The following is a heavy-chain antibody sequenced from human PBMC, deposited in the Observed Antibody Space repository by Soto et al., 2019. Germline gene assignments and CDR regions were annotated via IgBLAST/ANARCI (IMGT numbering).Heavy chain of an antibody. CDR1: GGSVNTENYF. J-gene: IGHJ5*01. CDR2: THYSGST. D-gene: IGHD6-6*01. Sequence: QVQLQESGPGLVKPSETLSLTCAVSGGSVNTENYFWSWIRQPPGKGLEWLGYTHYSGSTNYNPSLESRVTISADTSTNHFSLKLSSVTDADTAVYYCAKSVDYSSSTWGWFDSWGQGTLVTVFS. V-gene: IGHV4-61*03. CDR3: AKSVDYSSSTWGWFDS.